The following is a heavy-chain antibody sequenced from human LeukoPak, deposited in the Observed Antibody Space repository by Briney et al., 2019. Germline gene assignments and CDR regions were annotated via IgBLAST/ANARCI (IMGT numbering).Heavy chain of an antibody. CDR1: GGSISSGGYS. J-gene: IGHJ3*02. CDR3: AADPHYYDSSGYYSWNAFDI. V-gene: IGHV4-30-2*01. Sequence: SETLSLTCAVSGGSISSGGYSWSWIRQPPGKGLEWIEYIYHSGSTYYNPSLKSRVTISVDRSKNQFSLKLSSVTAADTAVYYCAADPHYYDSSGYYSWNAFDIWGQGTMVTVSS. D-gene: IGHD3-22*01. CDR2: IYHSGST.